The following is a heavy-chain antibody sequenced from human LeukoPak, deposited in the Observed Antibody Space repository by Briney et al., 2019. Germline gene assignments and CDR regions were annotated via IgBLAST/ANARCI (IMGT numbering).Heavy chain of an antibody. CDR2: IIPIFGTA. Sequence: SVKVSCKASGYTFTGYYMHWVRQAPGQGLEWMGGIIPIFGTANYAQKFQGRVTITTDESTSTAYMELSSPRSEDTAVYYCARGSIVVVGARVPFYFDYWGQGTLVTVSS. CDR1: GYTFTGYY. D-gene: IGHD2-15*01. CDR3: ARGSIVVVGARVPFYFDY. V-gene: IGHV1-69*05. J-gene: IGHJ4*02.